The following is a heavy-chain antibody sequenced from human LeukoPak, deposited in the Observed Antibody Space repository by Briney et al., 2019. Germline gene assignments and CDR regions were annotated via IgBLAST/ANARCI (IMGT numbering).Heavy chain of an antibody. J-gene: IGHJ4*02. CDR1: GGSISNFY. D-gene: IGHD4-17*01. CDR3: ARHLGSDYGDFYFDY. CDR2: MYYSGST. V-gene: IGHV4-59*08. Sequence: SETLSLTCTVSGGSISNFYWSWIRQPPGKGLEWIGYMYYSGSTDYNPSVKSRVTILVDTSNNQFSLKLSSVTAADTAMYYCARHLGSDYGDFYFDYWGQGTLVTVSS.